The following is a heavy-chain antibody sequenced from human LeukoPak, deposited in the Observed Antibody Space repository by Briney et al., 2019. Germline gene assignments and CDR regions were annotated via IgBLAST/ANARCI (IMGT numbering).Heavy chain of an antibody. J-gene: IGHJ1*01. Sequence: PGGSLRLSCAASGLRFSDYYVSWIRQAPGKGLQWVSYISSGGDIMHYADSVKGRFTSSRDNARNSGYLEMNSLGAEDTAVYYCATNLIGAGEYFQQWGQGTLVTVSS. CDR3: ATNLIGAGEYFQQ. CDR1: GLRFSDYY. CDR2: ISSGGDIM. V-gene: IGHV3-11*01. D-gene: IGHD2/OR15-2a*01.